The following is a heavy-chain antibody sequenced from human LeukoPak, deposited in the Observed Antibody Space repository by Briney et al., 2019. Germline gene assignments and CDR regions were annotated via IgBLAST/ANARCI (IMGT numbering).Heavy chain of an antibody. CDR2: ITSSSSPI. J-gene: IGHJ4*02. CDR1: GFTFSSYN. D-gene: IGHD2-2*01. CDR3: ARDPSPDYGDW. Sequence: GGSLRLSCAASGFTFSSYNMNWVRQAPGKGLEWISFITSSSSPIYYADSVKGRFTISRDNAKNSLYLQMNSLRAEDTAVYYCARDPSPDYGDWWGQGTLVTVSS. V-gene: IGHV3-48*04.